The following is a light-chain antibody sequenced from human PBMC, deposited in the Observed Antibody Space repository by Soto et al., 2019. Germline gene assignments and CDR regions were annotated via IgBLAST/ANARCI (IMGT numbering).Light chain of an antibody. CDR1: SSDVGGYNY. CDR3: KSRTTRNTLV. Sequence: QSALTQPASVSGSPGQSITISCTGTSSDVGGYNYVSWYQQHPGKAPTLIIYEVTHRPSGVSSRFYGSRSGNTASLTISGLQAEDEADYYCKSRTTRNTLVFGGGTKVTVL. CDR2: EVT. V-gene: IGLV2-14*01. J-gene: IGLJ3*02.